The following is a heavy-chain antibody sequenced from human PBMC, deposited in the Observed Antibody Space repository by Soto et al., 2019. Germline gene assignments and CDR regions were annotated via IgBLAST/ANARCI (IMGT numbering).Heavy chain of an antibody. J-gene: IGHJ6*03. D-gene: IGHD3-10*01. Sequence: EVQLVESGGDLVQPGGSLRLSCAASGFTVSNNYMSWVRQAPGKGLEWVSVIFAGGGTYYADSVKGRFAISRHNSKNTLYLQMNSLRAEDTAVYYCARCDYGWYDDYYYYMDVWGKGTTVTVSS. CDR2: IFAGGGT. CDR3: ARCDYGWYDDYYYYMDV. V-gene: IGHV3-53*04. CDR1: GFTVSNNY.